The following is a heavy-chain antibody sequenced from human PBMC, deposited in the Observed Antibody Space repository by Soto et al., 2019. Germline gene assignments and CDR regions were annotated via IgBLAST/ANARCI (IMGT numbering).Heavy chain of an antibody. J-gene: IGHJ4*02. CDR3: VCGGNFFVY. CDR1: GFTFSTYW. CDR2: INQDGSER. V-gene: IGHV3-7*01. Sequence: EVQLVESGGGLVQPGGSLRLPCAASGFTFSTYWMTWVRQPPGKGLEWVASINQDGSERYYVDSVRGRSTISRDNAKNSLYLQMNSLRAEDTAVYYCVCGGNFFVYWGQGTLVTVSP. D-gene: IGHD3-16*01.